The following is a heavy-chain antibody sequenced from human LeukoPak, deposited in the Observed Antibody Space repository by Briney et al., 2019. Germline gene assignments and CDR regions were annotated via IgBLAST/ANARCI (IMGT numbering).Heavy chain of an antibody. D-gene: IGHD2-2*01. CDR2: IYYSGST. V-gene: IGHV4-59*12. J-gene: IGHJ6*03. CDR1: GGSISSYS. CDR3: AREAEDIVVVPAPKSIYYYYYYYMDV. Sequence: NPSETLSLTCTVSGGSISSYSWSWIRQPPGKGLEWIGYIYYSGSTNYNPSLKSRVIISVDTSKNQFSLKLSSVTAADTAVYYCAREAEDIVVVPAPKSIYYYYYYYMDVWGKGTTVTVSS.